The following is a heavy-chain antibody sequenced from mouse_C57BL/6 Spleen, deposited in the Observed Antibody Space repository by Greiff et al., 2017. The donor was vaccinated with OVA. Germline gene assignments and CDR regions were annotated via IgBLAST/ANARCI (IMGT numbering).Heavy chain of an antibody. Sequence: EVHLVESGGGLVKPGGSLKLSCAASGFTFSDYGMHWVRQAPEKGLEWVAYISSGSSTIYYAATVQGRFTISRDNAKNTLFLQMTSLRSEDTAMYYCARSYYDYGGGFAYWGQGTLVTVSA. D-gene: IGHD2-4*01. CDR3: ARSYYDYGGGFAY. V-gene: IGHV5-17*01. CDR2: ISSGSSTI. J-gene: IGHJ3*01. CDR1: GFTFSDYG.